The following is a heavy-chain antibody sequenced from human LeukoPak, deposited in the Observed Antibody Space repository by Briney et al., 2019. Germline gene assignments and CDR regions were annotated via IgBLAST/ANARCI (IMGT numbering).Heavy chain of an antibody. D-gene: IGHD3-3*01. V-gene: IGHV3-23*01. CDR2: ISDDGGST. Sequence: GGSLRLSCVASGFTFSNYAMSWVRQAPGKGLEWVSAISDDGGSTYYADSVKGRFAISRDNSKNTLYLQMNSLRAEDTAIYYCAKVLITVFGVVRYDAFDAWGQGTMVTVSS. CDR3: AKVLITVFGVVRYDAFDA. J-gene: IGHJ3*01. CDR1: GFTFSNYA.